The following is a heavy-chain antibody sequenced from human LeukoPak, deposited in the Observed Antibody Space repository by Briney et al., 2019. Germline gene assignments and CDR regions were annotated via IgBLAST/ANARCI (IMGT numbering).Heavy chain of an antibody. D-gene: IGHD6-19*01. V-gene: IGHV1-69*13. CDR2: IIPIFGTA. CDR1: GGTFSSYA. Sequence: SVKVSCKASGGTFSSYAISWVRQAPGQGLEWMGGIIPIFGTANYAQKFQGRVTITADESTSTAYMELSSLRSEDTAVYYCATEPRGYSSGWLYYFDYWGQGTLVTVSS. CDR3: ATEPRGYSSGWLYYFDY. J-gene: IGHJ4*02.